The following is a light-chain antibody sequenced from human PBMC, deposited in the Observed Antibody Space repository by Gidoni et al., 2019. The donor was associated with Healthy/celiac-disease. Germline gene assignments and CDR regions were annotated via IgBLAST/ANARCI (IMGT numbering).Light chain of an antibody. CDR1: ALPKQY. CDR3: QSADSSGTYVV. Sequence: SYELTQQPSLSVSPGQTARITCSGDALPKQYAYWYQQKPGQAPVLVIYKDSERPSGIPERFSGSSSGTTVTLTISGVQAEDEADYYCQSADSSGTYVVFGGGTKLTVL. J-gene: IGLJ2*01. CDR2: KDS. V-gene: IGLV3-25*02.